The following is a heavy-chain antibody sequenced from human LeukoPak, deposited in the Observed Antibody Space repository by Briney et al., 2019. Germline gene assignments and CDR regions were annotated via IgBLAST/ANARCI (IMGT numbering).Heavy chain of an antibody. Sequence: GGSLRLSCAGSGFNFRDHWMSWLRQAPGKGPEWVAHIKPDGGEKYYVDSVKGRFIISRDDARNSLSLQMNSLRAEDTAVYYCAGSFGDVKNFWGQGTLVTVSS. CDR1: GFNFRDHW. J-gene: IGHJ4*01. D-gene: IGHD3-10*01. CDR2: IKPDGGEK. CDR3: AGSFGDVKNF. V-gene: IGHV3-7*01.